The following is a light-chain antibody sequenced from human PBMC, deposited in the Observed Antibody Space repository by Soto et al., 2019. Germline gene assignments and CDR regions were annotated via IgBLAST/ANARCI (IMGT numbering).Light chain of an antibody. Sequence: DIPLTQSPSTMSASVGARVTITCRASQSISSWVAWYQQKPGKAPKLLIDDASSLESGVPSRFSGNGSGTDFTLTISSLQPDDVATYYCLQLNSYPRAFGQGTKVDIK. CDR2: DAS. J-gene: IGKJ1*01. CDR1: QSISSW. V-gene: IGKV1-5*01. CDR3: LQLNSYPRA.